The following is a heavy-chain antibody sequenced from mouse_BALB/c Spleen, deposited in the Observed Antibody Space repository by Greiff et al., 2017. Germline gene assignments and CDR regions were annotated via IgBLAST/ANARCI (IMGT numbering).Heavy chain of an antibody. Sequence: EVKLQESGPGLVKPSQSLSLTCTVTGYSITSDYAWNWIRQFPGNKLEWMGYISYSGSTSYNPSLKSRISITRDTSKNQFFLQLSSVTTEDTATYYCARRPIYYYGSSYVGFAYWGQGTLVTVSA. D-gene: IGHD1-1*01. V-gene: IGHV3-2*02. CDR3: ARRPIYYYGSSYVGFAY. J-gene: IGHJ3*01. CDR2: ISYSGST. CDR1: GYSITSDYA.